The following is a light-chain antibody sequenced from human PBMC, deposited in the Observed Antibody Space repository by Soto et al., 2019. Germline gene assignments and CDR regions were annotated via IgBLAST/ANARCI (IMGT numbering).Light chain of an antibody. CDR1: QSVSVF. CDR3: QQRTNWPPGIT. CDR2: DAS. J-gene: IGKJ5*01. V-gene: IGKV3-11*01. Sequence: IVLTQSPATLSLSPGERATLSCRASQSVSVFLAWYQQKPGQAPRLLIFDASNRATGIPARFSGSGSGTDFTLTISSLEPEDFAVYYCQQRTNWPPGITLGQGTRLEIK.